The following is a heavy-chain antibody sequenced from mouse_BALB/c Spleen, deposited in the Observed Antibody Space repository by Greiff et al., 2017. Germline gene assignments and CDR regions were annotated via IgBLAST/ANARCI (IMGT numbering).Heavy chain of an antibody. Sequence: VQLHQSGAELVKPGASVKLSCKASGYTFTSYYMYWVKQRPGQGLEWIGEINPSNGGTNFNEKFKSKATLTVDKSSSTAYMQLSSLTSEDSAVYYCTRVGGMDYWGQGTSVTVSS. CDR3: TRVGGMDY. CDR2: INPSNGGT. J-gene: IGHJ4*01. CDR1: GYTFTSYY. V-gene: IGHV1S81*02. D-gene: IGHD1-1*02.